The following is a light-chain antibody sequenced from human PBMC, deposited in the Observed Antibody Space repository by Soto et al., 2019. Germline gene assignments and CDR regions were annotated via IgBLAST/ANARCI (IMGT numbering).Light chain of an antibody. CDR1: QSVSSN. CDR2: GAS. V-gene: IGKV3-15*01. J-gene: IGKJ5*01. Sequence: EVVLTQSPGTLSLSRGERATLSCRASQSVSSNLAWYQQKPGQAPRLLIYGASTRATGIPARFSGSGSGTEFTLTISSLQSEDFVVYYCQQYNNWLPIAFGQGTRLEIK. CDR3: QQYNNWLPIA.